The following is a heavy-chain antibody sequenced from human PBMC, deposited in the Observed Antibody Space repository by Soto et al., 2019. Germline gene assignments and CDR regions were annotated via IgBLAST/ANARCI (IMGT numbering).Heavy chain of an antibody. CDR1: GYSFTSYW. V-gene: IGHV5-51*01. Sequence: GESLKISCKGSGYSFTSYWIGWVRQMPGKGLEWMGIIYPGDSDTSYSPSFQGQVTISADRSISTAYLQWSSLKASDTAMYYCARLYHESTGDFDYWGQGTLVTVSS. J-gene: IGHJ4*02. CDR3: ARLYHESTGDFDY. CDR2: IYPGDSDT. D-gene: IGHD3-10*01.